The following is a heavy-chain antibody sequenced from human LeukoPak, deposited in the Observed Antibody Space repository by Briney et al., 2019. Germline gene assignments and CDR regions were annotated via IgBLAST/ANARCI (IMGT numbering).Heavy chain of an antibody. CDR3: ARDRGTYYYDSSGSLTADY. D-gene: IGHD3-22*01. CDR1: GYTFTGYY. J-gene: IGHJ4*02. V-gene: IGHV1-2*02. CDR2: INPNSGGT. Sequence: ASVKVSCKASGYTFTGYYMHWVRQAPGQGLEWMGWINPNSGGTNYAQKFRGRVTMTRDTSISTAYMELSRLRSDDTAVYYCARDRGTYYYDSSGSLTADYWGQGTLVTVSS.